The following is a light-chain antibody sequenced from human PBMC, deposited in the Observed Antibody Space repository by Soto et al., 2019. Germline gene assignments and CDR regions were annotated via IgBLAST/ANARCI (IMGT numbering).Light chain of an antibody. V-gene: IGKV1D-12*01. J-gene: IGKJ5*01. CDR3: QHAKSFPVT. CDR1: QDVGRW. Sequence: DIQMTQSPSSLSASVGDTVTITCRSRQDVGRWLSWYQQKPGKAPKILIFAASSLQSGVPSRFSGSVYGTAFALTITGLQSEDFATYYCQHAKSFPVTLGQWTRVETK. CDR2: AAS.